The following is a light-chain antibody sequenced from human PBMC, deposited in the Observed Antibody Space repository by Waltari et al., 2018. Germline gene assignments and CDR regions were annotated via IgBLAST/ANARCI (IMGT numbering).Light chain of an antibody. Sequence: QSALTQPASVSGSPGQSITISCTGTSNDVGAYNYVSWYQQYPGKAPKLIIYDVNKRPSGISDRFSGSKSGNTASLTVSGLQPEDEADYHCSSFTTSTTLVFGGGTKLTVL. V-gene: IGLV2-14*03. J-gene: IGLJ2*01. CDR3: SSFTTSTTLV. CDR1: SNDVGAYNY. CDR2: DVN.